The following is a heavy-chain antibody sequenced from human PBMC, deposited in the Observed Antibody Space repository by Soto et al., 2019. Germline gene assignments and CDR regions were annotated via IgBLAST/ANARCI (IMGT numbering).Heavy chain of an antibody. CDR1: GFTFTSSA. CDR2: IVVGSGNT. Sequence: QMQLVQSGPEVKKPGTSVKVSCKASGFTFTSSAVQWVRQARGQRLEWIGWIVVGSGNTNYAQKFQERVTITRDMSTSTAYMELSSLRSEDTAVYYCAADTSIYYDSSGYYPPYGMDVWGQGTTVTVSS. CDR3: AADTSIYYDSSGYYPPYGMDV. D-gene: IGHD3-22*01. V-gene: IGHV1-58*01. J-gene: IGHJ6*02.